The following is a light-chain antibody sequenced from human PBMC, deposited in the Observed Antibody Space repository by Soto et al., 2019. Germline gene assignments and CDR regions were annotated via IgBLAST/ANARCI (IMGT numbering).Light chain of an antibody. CDR1: QYVTGSY. Sequence: EIVLTQSPGTLSLSPGERATLSCRASQYVTGSYLAWYQQKPGQAPRLLIYLASSRATGIPDRFSGSGSGTDFTLTISRPEPEDFAVYYCQQYGSSPLTFGGGTKVEIK. CDR3: QQYGSSPLT. CDR2: LAS. J-gene: IGKJ4*01. V-gene: IGKV3-20*01.